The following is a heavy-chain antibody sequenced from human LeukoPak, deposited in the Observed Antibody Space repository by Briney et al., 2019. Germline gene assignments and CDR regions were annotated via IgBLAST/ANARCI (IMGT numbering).Heavy chain of an antibody. CDR3: AKQLGYCSDGSCYFPY. V-gene: IGHV3-15*07. D-gene: IGHD2-15*01. J-gene: IGHJ4*02. Sequence: GGSLRLSCAASGFTFTKAWMNWVRQAPGKGLDWVGHFKSKTDGVTTDYAAPVKGRFTISRDNSKSTLCLQMNSLRAEDTAVYYCAKQLGYCSDGSCYFPYWGQGTLVTVSS. CDR2: FKSKTDGVTT. CDR1: GFTFTKAW.